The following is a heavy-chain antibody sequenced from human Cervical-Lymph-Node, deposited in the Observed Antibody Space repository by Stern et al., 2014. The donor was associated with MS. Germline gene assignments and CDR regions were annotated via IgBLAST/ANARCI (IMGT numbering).Heavy chain of an antibody. CDR1: GYTITHYY. CDR3: ATKAFQS. D-gene: IGHD2/OR15-2a*01. V-gene: IGHV1-69-2*01. Sequence: MQLVESGTELKKPWATVKISCKVSGYTITHYYVHWVKQAPGKGLGWIGLADPNDGQSLHAAPFQDRVTITADTSTETSYMELTSLRSEDTAVYYCATKAFQSWGQGTLVTVSS. CDR2: ADPNDGQS. J-gene: IGHJ4*02.